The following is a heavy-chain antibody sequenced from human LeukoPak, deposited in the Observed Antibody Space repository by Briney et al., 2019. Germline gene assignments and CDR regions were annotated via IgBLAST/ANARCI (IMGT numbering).Heavy chain of an antibody. Sequence: SETLSLTCTVSGYSISSGYYWGWIRQSPGKGLEWIGSIYHGGGTYYNPSLKSRVTISVDKSKNQFSLKLSSVTAADTAVYYCARAPTDYGDFDYWGQGTLVTVSS. CDR1: GYSISSGYY. CDR3: ARAPTDYGDFDY. CDR2: IYHGGGT. D-gene: IGHD4-17*01. V-gene: IGHV4-38-2*02. J-gene: IGHJ4*02.